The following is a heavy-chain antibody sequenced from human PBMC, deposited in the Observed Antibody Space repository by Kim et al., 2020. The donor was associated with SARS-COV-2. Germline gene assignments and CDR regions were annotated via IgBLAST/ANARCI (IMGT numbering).Heavy chain of an antibody. V-gene: IGHV3-23*01. CDR3: ASQNYYDSSGYPRFFLNCDFDI. D-gene: IGHD3-22*01. CDR1: GFTFSSYA. J-gene: IGHJ3*02. Sequence: GGSLRLSCAASGFTFSSYAMSWVRQAPGKGLEWVSAISGSGGSTYYADSVKGRFTISRDNSKNTLYLQMNSLRAEDTAVYYCASQNYYDSSGYPRFFLNCDFDIWGQGTMVTVSS. CDR2: ISGSGGST.